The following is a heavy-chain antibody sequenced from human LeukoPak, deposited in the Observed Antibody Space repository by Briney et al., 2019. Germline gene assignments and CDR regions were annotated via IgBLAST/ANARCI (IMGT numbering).Heavy chain of an antibody. J-gene: IGHJ4*02. CDR3: ARHGEGVDVVVPAADFDS. D-gene: IGHD2-2*01. V-gene: IGHV3-33*03. Sequence: GGSLRLSCAASGFTFTKYGMHWVRQAPGKGLEWVAVIWFNGGKKYFPASVKGRFTISRDNSKNTVYLQMNSLKVEDTAVYYCARHGEGVDVVVPAADFDSWGQGALVTVSS. CDR2: IWFNGGKK. CDR1: GFTFTKYG.